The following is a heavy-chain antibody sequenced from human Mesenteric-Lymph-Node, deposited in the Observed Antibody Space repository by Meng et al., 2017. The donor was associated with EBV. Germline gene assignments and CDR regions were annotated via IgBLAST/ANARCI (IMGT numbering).Heavy chain of an antibody. D-gene: IGHD3-22*01. CDR1: GFTFSSYG. J-gene: IGHJ4*02. CDR2: IWNHGRSD. CDR3: ARDDDTSGHYSYFGY. Sequence: VGSGGGVAQTGRALRLSCAAFGFTFSSYGMHWVRQAPGKGLEWVGGIWNHGRSDLYADSVKGRFTISRDNSKNTLYLQMNSLRAEDTAIYYCARDDDTSGHYSYFGYWGQGTLVTVSS. V-gene: IGHV3-33*01.